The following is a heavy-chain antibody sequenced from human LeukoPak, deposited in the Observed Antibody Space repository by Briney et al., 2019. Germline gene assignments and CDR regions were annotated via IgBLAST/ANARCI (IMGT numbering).Heavy chain of an antibody. Sequence: PGGTLRLSCAASGFTFSSYGMSWVRQAPGKGLEWVSSISGSGASTYYADSVKGRFTISRDNSKNTLYLQMNSLRAEDTAVYYCAKGRGGTDYDSQHSHDYFDYWGQGTLVTVSS. J-gene: IGHJ4*02. D-gene: IGHD3-22*01. CDR1: GFTFSSYG. CDR3: AKGRGGTDYDSQHSHDYFDY. V-gene: IGHV3-23*01. CDR2: ISGSGAST.